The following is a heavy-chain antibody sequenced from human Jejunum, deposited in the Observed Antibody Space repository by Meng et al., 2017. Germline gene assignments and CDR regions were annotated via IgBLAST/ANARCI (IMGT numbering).Heavy chain of an antibody. Sequence: GWLVVVWGCLVKPGGSLRLSCAGSGFTFSNAWMSWVRQAPGKGLEWVGHIESKSDGGTTDYTAPVKGRFTISRDDSKNTLYLQMNSLKTEDTAVYYCTTDGPYGSGTYFDYWGQGSLVTVSS. CDR1: GFTFSNAW. CDR2: IESKSDGGTT. CDR3: TTDGPYGSGTYFDY. V-gene: IGHV3-15*04. J-gene: IGHJ4*02. D-gene: IGHD3-10*01.